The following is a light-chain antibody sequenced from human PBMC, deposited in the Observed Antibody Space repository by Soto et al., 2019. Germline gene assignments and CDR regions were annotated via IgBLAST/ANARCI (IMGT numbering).Light chain of an antibody. Sequence: IVMTQSAATLGVSPGERATLSCRASQSVSNNYLAWYQQKPGQAPRPLIYGASNRATGIPDRFSGSGSGTDFTLTISRLEPEDFATYSCLQDFDYPRTCGQGTQLDI. V-gene: IGKV3-20*01. J-gene: IGKJ1*01. CDR3: LQDFDYPRT. CDR1: QSVSNNY. CDR2: GAS.